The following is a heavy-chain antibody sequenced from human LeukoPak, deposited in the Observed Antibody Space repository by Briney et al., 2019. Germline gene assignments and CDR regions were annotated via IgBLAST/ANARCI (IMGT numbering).Heavy chain of an antibody. Sequence: GGALRLSCAASGFTFSSYAMSWVRQAPGKGLEWVSAISGSGGSTYYADSVKGRFTISRDNSKNTLCLQMNSLRAEDTAVYYCAKKGQQWLVRSVYFDYWGQGTLVTVSS. D-gene: IGHD6-19*01. V-gene: IGHV3-23*01. CDR3: AKKGQQWLVRSVYFDY. CDR1: GFTFSSYA. J-gene: IGHJ4*02. CDR2: ISGSGGST.